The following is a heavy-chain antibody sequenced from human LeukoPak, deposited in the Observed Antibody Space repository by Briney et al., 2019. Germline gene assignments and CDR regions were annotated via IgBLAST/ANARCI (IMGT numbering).Heavy chain of an antibody. D-gene: IGHD3-10*01. Sequence: SETLSLTCTVSGGSINSSSYYWGWIRQPPGEALEWIGSIYHSGYTYYNPSLKSRVSISVDTSKSQFSLKLSSVTAADTAVYYCARSSMFRGVTVDYWGQGTLVTVSS. CDR2: IYHSGYT. CDR3: ARSSMFRGVTVDY. J-gene: IGHJ4*02. V-gene: IGHV4-39*01. CDR1: GGSINSSSYY.